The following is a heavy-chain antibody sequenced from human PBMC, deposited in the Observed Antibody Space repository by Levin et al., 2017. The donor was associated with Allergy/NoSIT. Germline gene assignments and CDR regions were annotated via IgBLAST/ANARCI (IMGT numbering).Heavy chain of an antibody. D-gene: IGHD3-10*01. J-gene: IGHJ4*02. CDR2: IKQDGTET. CDR1: GFSLSHFW. Sequence: QPGGSLRLSCVGSGFSLSHFWMSWVRQAPGKGLEWVANIKQDGTETVYVESVRGRFTISRDNAINSMSLQMNSLRAEDSGVYYCARAPWFGQLPSFDYWGQGAEVIVSS. V-gene: IGHV3-7*01. CDR3: ARAPWFGQLPSFDY.